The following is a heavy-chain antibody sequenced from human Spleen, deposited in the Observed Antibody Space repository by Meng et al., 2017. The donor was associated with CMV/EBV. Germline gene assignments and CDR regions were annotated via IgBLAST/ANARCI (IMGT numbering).Heavy chain of an antibody. Sequence: SETLSLTCAVDGGSFSGYYWSWIRQPPGRGREWVGEINHSGSTNYNPSLKSRVTISVDTSKNQPSLKLSSVTAADTAVYYCARSFGVVITNYYYYGMDVWGQGTTVTVSS. CDR3: ARSFGVVITNYYYYGMDV. V-gene: IGHV4-34*01. CDR1: GGSFSGYY. D-gene: IGHD3-3*01. CDR2: INHSGST. J-gene: IGHJ6*02.